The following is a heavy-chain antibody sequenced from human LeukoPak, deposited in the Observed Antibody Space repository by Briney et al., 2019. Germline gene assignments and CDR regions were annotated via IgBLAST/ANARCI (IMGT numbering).Heavy chain of an antibody. CDR3: ARDGSDSTMIVGAYFDY. D-gene: IGHD3-22*01. CDR1: GFTFSSYA. CDR2: ISYDGSNK. J-gene: IGHJ4*02. V-gene: IGHV3-30-3*01. Sequence: GGSLRLSCAASGFTFSSYAMHWVRQAPGKGLEWVAVISYDGSNKYYADSVKGRFTISRDNSKNTLYLQMNSLRAEDTAVYYCARDGSDSTMIVGAYFDYWGQGTLVTVSS.